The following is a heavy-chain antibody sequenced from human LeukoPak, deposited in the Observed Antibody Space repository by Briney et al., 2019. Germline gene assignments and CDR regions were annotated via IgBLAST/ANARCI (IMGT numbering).Heavy chain of an antibody. V-gene: IGHV3-30*18. D-gene: IGHD5-18*01. CDR2: ISYDGSNK. J-gene: IGHJ4*02. Sequence: GRSLRLSCAASGFTFSNYGMHWVRQAPGKGLEWVAVISYDGSNKYYADSVKGRFTISRDNSKNTLYLQMNSLRAEDTAVYYCAKDLLRPFQASMDTAMVTAFDYWGQGTLVTVSS. CDR1: GFTFSNYG. CDR3: AKDLLRPFQASMDTAMVTAFDY.